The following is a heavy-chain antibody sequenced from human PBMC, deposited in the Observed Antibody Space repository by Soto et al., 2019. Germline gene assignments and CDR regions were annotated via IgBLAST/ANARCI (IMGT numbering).Heavy chain of an antibody. D-gene: IGHD1-26*01. CDR2: ISYDGSNK. J-gene: IGHJ4*02. CDR3: AKDRLSGSYWGFDY. Sequence: QVQLVESGGGVVQPGRSLRLSCAASGFTFSSYGMHWVRQAPGKGLEWVAVISYDGSNKYYADSVKGRFTISRDNSKNTLYLQRNSLRAEDTAVYYCAKDRLSGSYWGFDYWGQGTLVTVSS. V-gene: IGHV3-30*18. CDR1: GFTFSSYG.